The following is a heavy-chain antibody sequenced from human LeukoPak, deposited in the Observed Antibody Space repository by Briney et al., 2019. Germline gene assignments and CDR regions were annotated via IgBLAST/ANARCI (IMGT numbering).Heavy chain of an antibody. D-gene: IGHD3-10*01. CDR3: TKGHYYGSGSYWV. CDR2: INFSGGTT. V-gene: IGHV3-23*01. Sequence: GGSLRLSCAASGFTFSSFAMSWVRQAPGKGLEWVSDINFSGGTTYYADSVKGRFTISRDNFKNTLYLQMNGLRADDTAVYYCTKGHYYGSGSYWVWGQGTLVTVSS. J-gene: IGHJ4*02. CDR1: GFTFSSFA.